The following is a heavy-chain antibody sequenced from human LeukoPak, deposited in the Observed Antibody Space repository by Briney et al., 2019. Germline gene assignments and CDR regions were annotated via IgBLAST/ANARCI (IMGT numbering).Heavy chain of an antibody. V-gene: IGHV1-2*02. CDR3: ARAGSSSRWVNDY. J-gene: IGHJ4*02. D-gene: IGHD6-13*01. CDR2: INPNSGGT. CDR1: GYTFTGYY. Sequence: ASVKVSCKASGYTFTGYYMHWVRQAPGQGLEWMGWINPNSGGTNYAQKFQGRVTMTRDTSISTAYMDLNRLTSDDTAVYYCARAGSSSRWVNDYWGQGTLVTVSS.